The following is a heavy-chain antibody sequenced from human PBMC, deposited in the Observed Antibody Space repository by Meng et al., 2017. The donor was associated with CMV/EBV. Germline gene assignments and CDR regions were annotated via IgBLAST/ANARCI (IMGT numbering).Heavy chain of an antibody. V-gene: IGHV1-58*01. CDR1: GFTFTSSA. D-gene: IGHD5-18*01. CDR3: ATGYSPEWYYYGMDV. Sequence: SVKVSCKASGFTFTSSAVQWVRQARGQRLEWIGWIVVGSGNTNYAQKFQERVTITRDMSTSTAYMELSSLRSEDTAVYYCATGYSPEWYYYGMDVWGQGTTVTVSS. CDR2: IVVGSGNT. J-gene: IGHJ6*02.